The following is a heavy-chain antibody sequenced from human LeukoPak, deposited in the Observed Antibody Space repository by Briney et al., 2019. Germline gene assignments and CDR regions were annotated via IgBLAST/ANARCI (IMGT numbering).Heavy chain of an antibody. D-gene: IGHD3-22*01. CDR2: IYYSWST. CDR3: ARDLSYDSSGGFDY. Sequence: PSETLSLTCTVSGGSISSGGYYWSWLRQHPGKGLEWIGYIYYSWSTYYNPSLKSRVTISVDTSKTQFSLKLSSVTAADTAVYYCARDLSYDSSGGFDYWGQGTLGTVSS. V-gene: IGHV4-31*03. CDR1: GGSISSGGYY. J-gene: IGHJ4*02.